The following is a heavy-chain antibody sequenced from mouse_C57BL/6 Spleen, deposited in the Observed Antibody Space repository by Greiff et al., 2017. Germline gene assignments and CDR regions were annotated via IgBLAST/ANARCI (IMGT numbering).Heavy chain of an antibody. J-gene: IGHJ2*01. Sequence: VQLQLSGAELVKPGASVKLSCKASGYTFTEYTIHWVKQRSGQGLEWIGWFYPGSGSIKYNEKFKDKATLTADKPSSTVYMELSRLTSEDSAVYCCARHEDNSLGLDYWGQGTTLTVSS. CDR3: ARHEDNSLGLDY. CDR1: GYTFTEYT. D-gene: IGHD1-3*01. V-gene: IGHV1-62-2*01. CDR2: FYPGSGSI.